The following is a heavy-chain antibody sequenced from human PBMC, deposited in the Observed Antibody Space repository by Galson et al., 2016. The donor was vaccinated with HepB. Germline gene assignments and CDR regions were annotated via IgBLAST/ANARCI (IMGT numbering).Heavy chain of an antibody. J-gene: IGHJ6*04. CDR2: IKTRTEGETL. CDR1: GFTFSNAW. D-gene: IGHD1-14*01. CDR3: TREAGSTGRYYYGMDV. V-gene: IGHV3-15*01. Sequence: SLRLSCAASGFTFSNAWMTWARQAPGKGLEWLGRIKTRTEGETLDYAAPVEGRFTISRDDSKNTLYPQMNSLTTEDTAVYYCTREAGSTGRYYYGMDVWGKGTAVAVYS.